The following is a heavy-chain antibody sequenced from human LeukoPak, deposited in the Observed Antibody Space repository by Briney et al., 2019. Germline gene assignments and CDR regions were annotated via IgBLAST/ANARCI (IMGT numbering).Heavy chain of an antibody. J-gene: IGHJ4*02. D-gene: IGHD3-3*01. CDR1: GFTFGSYA. V-gene: IGHV3-23*01. Sequence: PGGSLRLSCAASGFTFGSYAMSWVRQAPGKGLEWVSAISGSGGSTYYADSVKGRFTISRDNSKNTLYLQMNSLRAEDTALYYCARDVGDFRGRIFDYWGQGTLVTVSS. CDR3: ARDVGDFRGRIFDY. CDR2: ISGSGGST.